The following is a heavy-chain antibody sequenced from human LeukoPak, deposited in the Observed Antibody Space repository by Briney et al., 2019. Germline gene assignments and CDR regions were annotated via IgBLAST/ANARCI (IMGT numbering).Heavy chain of an antibody. Sequence: ASVKVSCKASGYTFTSYDINWVRQATGQGLEWMGWMNPNSGNTGYAQKFQGRVTMTRNTSISTAYMELSSLRSEDTAVYYCAPPHLHYYYYGMDVWGQGTTVTVSS. V-gene: IGHV1-8*01. CDR2: MNPNSGNT. CDR1: GYTFTSYD. J-gene: IGHJ6*02. CDR3: APPHLHYYYYGMDV.